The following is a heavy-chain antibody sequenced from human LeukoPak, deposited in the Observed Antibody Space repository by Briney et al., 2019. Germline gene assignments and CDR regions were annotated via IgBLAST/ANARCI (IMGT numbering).Heavy chain of an antibody. CDR1: GFTFSSYG. Sequence: GGSLRLSCAASGFTFSSYGMHWVRQAPGKGLEWVAFLRYDGTNEYYVDSVKGRFTISRDTSKNTLYLQMNSLRAEDTAVYYCAKDFDSSGSLDYWGQGALVTVSS. D-gene: IGHD3-22*01. CDR2: LRYDGTNE. CDR3: AKDFDSSGSLDY. J-gene: IGHJ4*02. V-gene: IGHV3-30*02.